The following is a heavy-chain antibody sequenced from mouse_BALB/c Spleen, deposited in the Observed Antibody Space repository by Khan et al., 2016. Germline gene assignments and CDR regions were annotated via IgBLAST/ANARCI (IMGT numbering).Heavy chain of an antibody. CDR2: INTHSGVP. J-gene: IGHJ4*01. Sequence: QIQLVQSGPELKKPGETVRISCKASGYTFTTAGMQWVQKMPGKGLKWIGWINTHSGVPKYAEDFKGRFAFSLETSASTAYLQISNLKNEDTATYFCARDGYYYALDCWGQGTSVTVSS. CDR1: GYTFTTAG. CDR3: ARDGYYYALDC. D-gene: IGHD2-3*01. V-gene: IGHV9-4*02.